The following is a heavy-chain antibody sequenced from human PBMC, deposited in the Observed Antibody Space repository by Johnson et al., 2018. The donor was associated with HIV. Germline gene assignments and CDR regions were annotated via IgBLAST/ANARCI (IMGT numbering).Heavy chain of an antibody. Sequence: VQLVESGGGLVQPGGSLGLSCAASGIIVTGNFMTWVRQAPGKGLEWVSVINAGGDTYSAASLTGRFTISRDRSKNTVSLQMNSLRVEDTAVYYCARDRGGKGGFDAFDIWGQGTMVTVSS. V-gene: IGHV3-66*01. CDR1: GIIVTGNF. J-gene: IGHJ3*02. D-gene: IGHD2-15*01. CDR2: INAGGDT. CDR3: ARDRGGKGGFDAFDI.